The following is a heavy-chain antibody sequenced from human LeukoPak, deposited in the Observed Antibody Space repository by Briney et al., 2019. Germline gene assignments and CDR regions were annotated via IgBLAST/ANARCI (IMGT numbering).Heavy chain of an antibody. V-gene: IGHV4-30-4*01. CDR2: IYYSGSI. D-gene: IGHD3-22*01. CDR1: GGSISSGDYY. Sequence: PSETLSLTCTVSGGSISSGDYYWSWIRQPPGKGLEWIGYIYYSGSIYYNPSLKSRVTISVDTSKNQFSLKLSSVTAADTAVYYCARAWDSSGYYYGNWFDPWGQGTLVTVSS. CDR3: ARAWDSSGYYYGNWFDP. J-gene: IGHJ5*02.